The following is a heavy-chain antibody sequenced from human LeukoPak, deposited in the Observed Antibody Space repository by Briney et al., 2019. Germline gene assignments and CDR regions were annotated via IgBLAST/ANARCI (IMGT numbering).Heavy chain of an antibody. CDR3: ARGLGWFDP. CDR1: GFTVSSNY. J-gene: IGHJ5*02. V-gene: IGHV3-20*04. D-gene: IGHD7-27*01. Sequence: PGGSLRLSCAASGFTVSSNYMSWVRQAPGKGLEWVSGINWNGGSTGYADSLKGRFTISRDNAKNSLYLQMNSLRAEDTAVYYCARGLGWFDPWGRGTLVIVSS. CDR2: INWNGGST.